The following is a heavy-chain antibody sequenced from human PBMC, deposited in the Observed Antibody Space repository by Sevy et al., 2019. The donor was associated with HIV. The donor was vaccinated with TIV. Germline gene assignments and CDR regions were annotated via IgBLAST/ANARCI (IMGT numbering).Heavy chain of an antibody. V-gene: IGHV5-51*01. D-gene: IGHD3-9*01. J-gene: IGHJ4*02. Sequence: GESLKISCKVSGYTFSTFWIAWVRQMPGKGLDYMGVIYPGDSDTRYSPSFQGHVTMSVDKSITIAYLQWSSLKASDTAMYYCARVSHDILTGYFDYWGQGTLVTVSS. CDR2: IYPGDSDT. CDR3: ARVSHDILTGYFDY. CDR1: GYTFSTFW.